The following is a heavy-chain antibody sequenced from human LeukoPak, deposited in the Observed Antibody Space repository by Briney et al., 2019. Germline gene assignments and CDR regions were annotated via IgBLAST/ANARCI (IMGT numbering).Heavy chain of an antibody. CDR3: ASNHGWVYFDY. D-gene: IGHD6-19*01. V-gene: IGHV3-66*01. Sequence: AGGSLRLSCAASGLTVSSNYMSWVRQAPGKGLEWVSVIYSGGTTYYADSVQGRFTISRDNSKNTLYLQMNSLRDEDTAVYYCASNHGWVYFDYWGQGTLVTVSS. CDR2: IYSGGTT. CDR1: GLTVSSNY. J-gene: IGHJ4*02.